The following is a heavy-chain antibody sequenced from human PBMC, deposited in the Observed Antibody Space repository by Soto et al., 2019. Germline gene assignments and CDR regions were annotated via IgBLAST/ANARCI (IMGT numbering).Heavy chain of an antibody. CDR2: INPSGGST. V-gene: IGHV1-46*01. J-gene: IGHJ6*02. Sequence: QVQLVQSGAEVKKPGASVKISCKASGYTFTSYYMHWVRQAPGQGLEWMGIINPSGGSTTYAQKFQGRVTMTRDTSTSTVYMELSSLRSEDTAVYYCARGDIVAIFGMDVWGQGTTVTVSS. CDR3: ARGDIVAIFGMDV. CDR1: GYTFTSYY. D-gene: IGHD5-12*01.